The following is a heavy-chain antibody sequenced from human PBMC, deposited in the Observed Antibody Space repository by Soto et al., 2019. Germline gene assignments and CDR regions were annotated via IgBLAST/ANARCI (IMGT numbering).Heavy chain of an antibody. CDR2: IDPSDSYT. CDR3: AASGYSYGSLPNYYYYGMDV. V-gene: IGHV5-10-1*01. CDR1: GYSFTSYW. D-gene: IGHD5-18*01. J-gene: IGHJ6*02. Sequence: GESLKISCKGSGYSFTSYWISWVRQMPGKGLEWMGRIDPSDSYTNYSPSFQGHVTISADKSISTAYLQWSSLKASDTAMYYCAASGYSYGSLPNYYYYGMDVWGQGTTATVSS.